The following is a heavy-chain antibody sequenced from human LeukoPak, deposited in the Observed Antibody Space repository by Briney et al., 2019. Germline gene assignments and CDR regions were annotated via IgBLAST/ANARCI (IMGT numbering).Heavy chain of an antibody. CDR2: FSASGNYI. D-gene: IGHD3-10*01. J-gene: IGHJ4*02. CDR1: RFSLSSYT. CDR3: ARVRGPCPGYYLDY. V-gene: IGHV3-21*01. Sequence: GGSLRLSCAASRFSLSSYTMNWVRQAPGKGLEWVSSFSASGNYIYYADSVKGRFTISRDSAKNSLYLQMNSLRADDAAVYYCARVRGPCPGYYLDYWGQGTLVTVSS.